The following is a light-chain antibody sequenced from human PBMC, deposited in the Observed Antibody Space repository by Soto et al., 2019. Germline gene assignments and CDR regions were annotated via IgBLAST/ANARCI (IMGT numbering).Light chain of an antibody. CDR2: AAS. V-gene: IGKV1-12*01. CDR3: QQANSFPLT. Sequence: DIQMTQSPSSVSASVGDRVTITCRASQGISSWITWYQQKPGKAPKLLIYAASNLQSGVPSRFSGSGSGTDFTLTISSLQPEDFATYYCQQANSFPLTFGRGTKVEIK. CDR1: QGISSW. J-gene: IGKJ4*01.